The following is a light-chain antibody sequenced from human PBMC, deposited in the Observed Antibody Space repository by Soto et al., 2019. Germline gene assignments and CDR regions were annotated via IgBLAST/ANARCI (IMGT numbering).Light chain of an antibody. V-gene: IGKV3-20*01. Sequence: EIVLTQSPGTLSLSPGERATLSCRASQSVSSSYLAWYQQKPGQAPRLLIYGASSRATGIPDRFSGSGSETDFTLTISRLEPEDVAVYYCQQYGSSLLFTFGPGTKVDIK. CDR1: QSVSSSY. J-gene: IGKJ3*01. CDR2: GAS. CDR3: QQYGSSLLFT.